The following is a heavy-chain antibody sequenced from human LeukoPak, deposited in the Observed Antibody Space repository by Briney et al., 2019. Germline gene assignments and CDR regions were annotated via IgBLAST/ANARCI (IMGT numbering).Heavy chain of an antibody. CDR1: GFTFSYYW. J-gene: IGHJ4*02. Sequence: GGSLRLSCAASGFTFSYYWMSWVRQAPGKGLEWVANIKQDGSEKYYVDSVKGRFTISRDNAGNSLYLQMNSLRAEDTAVYYCARDDSSGYGWGQGTLVTVSS. D-gene: IGHD3-22*01. V-gene: IGHV3-7*04. CDR3: ARDDSSGYG. CDR2: IKQDGSEK.